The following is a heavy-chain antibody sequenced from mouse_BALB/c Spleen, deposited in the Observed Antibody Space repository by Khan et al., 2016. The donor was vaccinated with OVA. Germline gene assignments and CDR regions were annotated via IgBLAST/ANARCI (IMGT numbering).Heavy chain of an antibody. D-gene: IGHD3-1*01. Sequence: QVQLQQSGAELVRPGTSVKVSCKASGYAFTNYLIEWVKQRPGQGLEWIGVINPGSGGTNYNEKFKGKATLTADKSSSTAYMQLSSLTSDVSAVXFCTRGGFGGFAYWGQGTLVTVSA. CDR1: GYAFTNYL. J-gene: IGHJ3*01. V-gene: IGHV1-54*01. CDR3: TRGGFGGFAY. CDR2: INPGSGGT.